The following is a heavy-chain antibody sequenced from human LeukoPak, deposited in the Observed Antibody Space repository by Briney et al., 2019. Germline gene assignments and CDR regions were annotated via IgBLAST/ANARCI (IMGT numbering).Heavy chain of an antibody. Sequence: GGSLRLSCAASGFSFSRYSMNWVRQAPGKGLEWVSSISSSSSDIYDADSVKGRFTISRDNAKNSLYLQMNSLRAEDTAVYYCARGSHDLRLWGQGTLVTVSS. D-gene: IGHD1-1*01. J-gene: IGHJ4*02. CDR2: ISSSSSDI. CDR3: ARGSHDLRL. V-gene: IGHV3-21*04. CDR1: GFSFSRYS.